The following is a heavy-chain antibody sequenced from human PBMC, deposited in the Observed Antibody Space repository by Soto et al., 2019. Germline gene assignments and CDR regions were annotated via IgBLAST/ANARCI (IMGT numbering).Heavy chain of an antibody. J-gene: IGHJ5*02. Sequence: ASVKVSCKASGYTFNSYGIRWVRQAPGQGLERMGWISAYNGNTNYAQKLQCRVTMTTDTSTSTAYMELSSLRSDDTSVYYGASLPQSPYCSGGSCYSGFDPWGQGTLVTVSS. CDR1: GYTFNSYG. V-gene: IGHV1-18*04. CDR2: ISAYNGNT. D-gene: IGHD2-15*01. CDR3: ASLPQSPYCSGGSCYSGFDP.